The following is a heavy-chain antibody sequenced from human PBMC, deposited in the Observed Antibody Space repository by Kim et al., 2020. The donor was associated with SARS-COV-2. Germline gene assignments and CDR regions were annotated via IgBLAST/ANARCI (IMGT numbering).Heavy chain of an antibody. CDR2: TYYRSKRYN. J-gene: IGHJ4*02. CDR1: GDSVSSNSAA. Sequence: SQTLSLTCAISGDSVSSNSAAWNWIRQSPSRGLEWLGRTYYRSKRYNDYAVTVKSRIIINSDTSKNQFSLQLNSVTPEDTAVYYCARVSGSPHPYFDYWGQGTLVTVSS. CDR3: ARVSGSPHPYFDY. D-gene: IGHD3-22*01. V-gene: IGHV6-1*01.